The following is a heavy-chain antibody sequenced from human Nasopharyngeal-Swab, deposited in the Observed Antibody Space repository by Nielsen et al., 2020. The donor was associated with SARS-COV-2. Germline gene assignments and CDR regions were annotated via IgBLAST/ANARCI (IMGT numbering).Heavy chain of an antibody. J-gene: IGHJ3*02. Sequence: ASVKVSCKASGYTFTSYYMHLVRQAPGQGLEWMGIINPSGGSTSYAQKFQGRVTMTRDTSTSTVYMELSSLRSEDTAVYYCASFYSGYDDAFDIWGQGTMVTVSS. V-gene: IGHV1-46*01. CDR2: INPSGGST. CDR3: ASFYSGYDDAFDI. D-gene: IGHD5-12*01. CDR1: GYTFTSYY.